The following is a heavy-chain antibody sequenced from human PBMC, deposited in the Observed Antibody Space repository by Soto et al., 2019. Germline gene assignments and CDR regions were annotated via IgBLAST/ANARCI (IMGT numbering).Heavy chain of an antibody. CDR3: ARETPGAGWFDS. V-gene: IGHV4-59*01. CDR1: GGSISGYY. CDR2: IHYTGST. J-gene: IGHJ5*01. Sequence: QVHLQESGPGLVKPSETLSLTCTVSGGSISGYYWNWIRQPPGKGPEWIGLIHYTGSTNYNPSHKSLVTISVDTSKNQFSLKLSSVTTADTAVYYRARETPGAGWFDSWGQGTPVTVSS.